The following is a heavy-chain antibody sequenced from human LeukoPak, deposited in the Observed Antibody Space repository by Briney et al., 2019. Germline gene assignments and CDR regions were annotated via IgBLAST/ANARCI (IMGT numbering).Heavy chain of an antibody. CDR1: GFTFRSYS. CDR3: ARAVSSRFDP. V-gene: IGHV3-21*01. Sequence: GGSLRLSCAASGFTFRSYSMNWVRQAPGKGLEWVSSISSSSSYIYYADSVKGRFTISRDNAKNSLYLQMNSLRAEDTAVYYCARAVSSRFDPWGQGTLVTVSS. D-gene: IGHD1-14*01. J-gene: IGHJ5*02. CDR2: ISSSSSYI.